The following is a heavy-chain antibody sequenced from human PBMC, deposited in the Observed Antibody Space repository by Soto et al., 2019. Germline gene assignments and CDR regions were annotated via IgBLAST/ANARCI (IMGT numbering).Heavy chain of an antibody. CDR2: FDPEDGET. V-gene: IGHV1-24*01. D-gene: IGHD3-10*01. J-gene: IGHJ4*02. Sequence: ASVKVSCKVSGYTLTELSMHWVRQAPGKGLEWMGGFDPEDGETIYAQKFQGRVTMTEDTSTDTAYMELSSLRSEDTAVYYCATLVEYYGSGSYYYHFDYWGQGTLVTVSS. CDR3: ATLVEYYGSGSYYYHFDY. CDR1: GYTLTELS.